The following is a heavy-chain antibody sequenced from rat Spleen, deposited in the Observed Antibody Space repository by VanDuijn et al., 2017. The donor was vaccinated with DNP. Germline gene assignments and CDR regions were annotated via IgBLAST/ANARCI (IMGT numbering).Heavy chain of an antibody. CDR3: ARHRTTSPYYYFMDA. CDR1: GITFSDHN. J-gene: IGHJ4*01. Sequence: EVQLVESGGDLVQPGRSLKLSCAVSGITFSDHNMAWVRLAPKKGLEWVASISTSGGSTYYRDSVKGRFTVSRDNAKSTLYLQMDSLRSEDTATYYCARHRTTSPYYYFMDAWGQGASVTVSS. V-gene: IGHV5-25*01. CDR2: ISTSGGST.